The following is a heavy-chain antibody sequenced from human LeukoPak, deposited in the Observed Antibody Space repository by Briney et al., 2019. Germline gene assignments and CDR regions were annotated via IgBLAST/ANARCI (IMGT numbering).Heavy chain of an antibody. CDR1: GFTFSSYA. V-gene: IGHV3-30-3*01. Sequence: GSLRLSCAASGFTFSSYAMHWVRQAPGKGLEWVAVISYDGSNKYYADSVKGRFTISRDNSKNTLYLQMNSLRAEDTAVYYCARDSTGWFDPWGQGTLVTVSS. CDR3: ARDSTGWFDP. J-gene: IGHJ5*02. D-gene: IGHD6-25*01. CDR2: ISYDGSNK.